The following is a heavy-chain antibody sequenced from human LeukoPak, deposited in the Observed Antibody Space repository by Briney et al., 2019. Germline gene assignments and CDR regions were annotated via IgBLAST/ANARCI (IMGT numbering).Heavy chain of an antibody. CDR2: IYDNGVT. Sequence: SETLSLSCNVSGDSVSSGYWTWIRQSPGKGLEWIGFIYDNGVTDYNPSLKSRLMISLDTSKNQFSLTLRSVGAADSAIYYCAGRGHRYSRDWGQGILVTVSS. CDR3: AGRGHRYSRD. D-gene: IGHD2-15*01. J-gene: IGHJ1*01. V-gene: IGHV4-4*09. CDR1: GDSVSSGY.